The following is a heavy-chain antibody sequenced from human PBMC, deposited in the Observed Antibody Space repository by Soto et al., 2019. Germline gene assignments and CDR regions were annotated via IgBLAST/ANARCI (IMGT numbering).Heavy chain of an antibody. V-gene: IGHV4-31*03. CDR3: ARDRTRNYGMDV. CDR1: GVSVSSGGYS. J-gene: IGHJ6*02. CDR2: MYYSGSM. Sequence: KTSETLSLTCTVSGVSVSSGGYSWTWIRQHPGKGLEWIGYMYYSGSMYSNPSLKSRVTISVDTSKNQISLKLRSVTVADTAVYYCARDRTRNYGMDVWGRGTTVTVS.